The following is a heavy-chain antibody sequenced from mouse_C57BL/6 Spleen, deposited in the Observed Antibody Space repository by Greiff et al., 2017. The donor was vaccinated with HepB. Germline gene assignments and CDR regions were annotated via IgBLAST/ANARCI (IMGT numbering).Heavy chain of an antibody. Sequence: DVHLVESGGGLVKPGGSLKLSCAASGFTFSSYAMSWVRQTPEKRLEWVATISDGGSYTYYPDNVKGRFTISRDNAKNNLYLQMSHLKSEDTAMYYCARERGLRRGFDYWGQGTTLTVSS. CDR2: ISDGGSYT. D-gene: IGHD2-4*01. CDR1: GFTFSSYA. CDR3: ARERGLRRGFDY. J-gene: IGHJ2*01. V-gene: IGHV5-4*01.